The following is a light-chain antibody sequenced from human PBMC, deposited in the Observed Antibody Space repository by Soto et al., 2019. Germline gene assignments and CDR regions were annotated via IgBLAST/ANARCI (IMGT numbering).Light chain of an antibody. CDR2: AAS. J-gene: IGKJ4*01. CDR1: QGIRDF. V-gene: IGKV1-9*01. CDR3: QQFNVYPLT. Sequence: DIQLTQSPSFLSASVGDRVTITCRASQGIRDFLAWYQQKPGKAPKLLIYAASTLQAGVPTRFSGFASGTEFTLTSNNLQPEDSATYYCQQFNVYPLTFGGGTKVEIK.